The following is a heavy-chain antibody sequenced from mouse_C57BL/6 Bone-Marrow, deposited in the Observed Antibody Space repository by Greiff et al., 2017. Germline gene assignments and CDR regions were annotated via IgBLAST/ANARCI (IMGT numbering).Heavy chain of an antibody. CDR1: GFTFSDYY. CDR3: ARRTFNFFFDY. Sequence: DVHLVESGGGLVPPGGSLKLSCAASGFTFSDYYMYWVRQTPEKRLEWVAYISNGGGSPYYPDTVNGRFTISRDNAKNTLYLQMSRLKSEDTAMYYCARRTFNFFFDYWGQGTTLTVSS. J-gene: IGHJ2*01. D-gene: IGHD4-1*02. V-gene: IGHV5-12*01. CDR2: ISNGGGSP.